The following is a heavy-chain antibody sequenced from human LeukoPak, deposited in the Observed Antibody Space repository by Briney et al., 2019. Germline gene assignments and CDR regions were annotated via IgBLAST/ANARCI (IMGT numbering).Heavy chain of an antibody. CDR3: ARDSALGYYDFWSGYSGNRFDP. J-gene: IGHJ5*02. D-gene: IGHD3-3*01. Sequence: SQTLSLTCTVSGGSISSGSYYWSWIRQPAGKGLEWIGRIYYSGSTYYNPSLKSRVTISVDTSKNQFSLKLSSVTAADTAVYYCARDSALGYYDFWSGYSGNRFDPWGQGTLVTVSS. CDR1: GGSISSGSYY. CDR2: IYYSGST. V-gene: IGHV4-61*02.